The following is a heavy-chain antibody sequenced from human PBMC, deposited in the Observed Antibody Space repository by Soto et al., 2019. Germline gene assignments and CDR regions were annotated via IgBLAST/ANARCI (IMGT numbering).Heavy chain of an antibody. CDR1: GYTFTSYG. Sequence: QVQLVQSGAEVKKPGASVKVSCKASGYTFTSYGISWVRQAPGQGLEWMGWISAYHGNTNYAQKLQGRVTMTTDTSTSPAYMELRSLRSDDTAVYDCARALKRIAAAGSAEYFQHWGQGTLVTVSS. CDR2: ISAYHGNT. D-gene: IGHD6-13*01. CDR3: ARALKRIAAAGSAEYFQH. V-gene: IGHV1-18*01. J-gene: IGHJ1*01.